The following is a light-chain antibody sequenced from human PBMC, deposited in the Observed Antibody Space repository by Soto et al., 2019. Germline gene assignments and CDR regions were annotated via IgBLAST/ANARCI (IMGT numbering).Light chain of an antibody. CDR2: AAS. V-gene: IGKV1-39*01. CDR3: QQSYSSSPIT. Sequence: DIQLTQSPSSLSASVGDRVTMTCRASETISTFLNWYQHKPGKAPKLLISAASRLQSGVPSRFSGSGSGTEFTLTINSLRPEDFASYYCQQSYSSSPITFGPGTRLE. J-gene: IGKJ5*01. CDR1: ETISTF.